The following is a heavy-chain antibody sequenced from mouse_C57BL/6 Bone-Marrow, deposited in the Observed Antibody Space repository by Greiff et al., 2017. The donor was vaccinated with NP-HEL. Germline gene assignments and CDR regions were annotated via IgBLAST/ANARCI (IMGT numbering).Heavy chain of an antibody. Sequence: QVQLQQSGAELVRPGTSVKMSCKASGYTFTNYWIGWAKQRPGHGLEWIGDIYPGGGYTNYNEKFKGKATLTADKSSSTAYMQFSSLTSEDSAIYYCARSDYDYLFAYWGQGTLVTVSA. D-gene: IGHD2-4*01. V-gene: IGHV1-63*01. CDR1: GYTFTNYW. CDR3: ARSDYDYLFAY. CDR2: IYPGGGYT. J-gene: IGHJ3*01.